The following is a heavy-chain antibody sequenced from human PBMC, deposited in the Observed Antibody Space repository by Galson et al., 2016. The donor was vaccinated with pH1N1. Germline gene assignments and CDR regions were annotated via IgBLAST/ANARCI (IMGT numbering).Heavy chain of an antibody. D-gene: IGHD5/OR15-5a*01. V-gene: IGHV3-23*01. Sequence: SLRLSCATSGFTFTSYAMAWVRQAPGKGLEWVSSISVSGGNTFYADSVKGRFTISRDNSENTLSLQMNSLRVEDTALYYCARDPRSIVSTRFDHWGQGILVTVSS. CDR3: ARDPRSIVSTRFDH. CDR1: GFTFTSYA. J-gene: IGHJ4*02. CDR2: ISVSGGNT.